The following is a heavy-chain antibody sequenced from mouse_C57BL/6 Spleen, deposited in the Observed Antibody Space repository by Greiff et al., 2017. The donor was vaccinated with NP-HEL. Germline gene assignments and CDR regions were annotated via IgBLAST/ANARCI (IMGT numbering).Heavy chain of an antibody. CDR3: ARWMGVTTVVAYYAMDY. CDR1: GYTFTDYY. J-gene: IGHJ4*01. CDR2: INPYNGGT. Sequence: EVQLQQSGPVLVKPGASVKMSCKASGYTFTDYYMNWVKQSHGKSLEWIGVINPYNGGTSYNQKFKGKATLTVDKSSSTAYMELNSLTSEDSAVYYCARWMGVTTVVAYYAMDYWGQGTSVTVSS. D-gene: IGHD1-1*01. V-gene: IGHV1-19*01.